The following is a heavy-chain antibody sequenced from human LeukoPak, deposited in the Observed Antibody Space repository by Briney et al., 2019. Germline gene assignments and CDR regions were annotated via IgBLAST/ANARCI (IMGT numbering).Heavy chain of an antibody. J-gene: IGHJ3*02. V-gene: IGHV5-51*01. CDR2: NT. CDR3: ARPPVATAVDAFEI. Sequence: GESLKISCKGSGYNFTTYWIAWVRQMPGKGLEWMGINTRYSPSFQGQVTISADKSISTAYLQWSSLKASDTAIYYCARPPVATAVDAFEIRGPGAMVTVSS. CDR1: GYNFTTYW. D-gene: IGHD5-12*01.